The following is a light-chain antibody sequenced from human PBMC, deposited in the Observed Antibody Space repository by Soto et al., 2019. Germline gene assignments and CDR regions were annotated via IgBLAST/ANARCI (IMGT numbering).Light chain of an antibody. Sequence: DIQMTQSPSTLSASVGDTVTITCRASQSVSNWLAWYQQKPGKAPKLLIYDASSLQIGVPSRFSGRGSGTEFTLTISSLQPDDFATYYCQQYNGPLFTFGQGTKLEIK. CDR2: DAS. J-gene: IGKJ2*01. CDR3: QQYNGPLFT. V-gene: IGKV1-5*01. CDR1: QSVSNW.